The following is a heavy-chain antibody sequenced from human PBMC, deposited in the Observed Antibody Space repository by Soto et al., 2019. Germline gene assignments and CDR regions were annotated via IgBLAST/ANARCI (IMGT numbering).Heavy chain of an antibody. CDR2: IYPGDSDT. D-gene: IGHD6-19*01. CDR3: ARHLIAVAGTGYYYGMDV. CDR1: GYSFTSYW. V-gene: IGHV5-51*01. Sequence: PGESLKISCKGSGYSFTSYWIGWVRQMPGKGLEWMGIIYPGDSDTRYSPSFQGQVTISADKSISTAYLQWSSLKASDTAMYYFARHLIAVAGTGYYYGMDVWGQGTTVTVSS. J-gene: IGHJ6*02.